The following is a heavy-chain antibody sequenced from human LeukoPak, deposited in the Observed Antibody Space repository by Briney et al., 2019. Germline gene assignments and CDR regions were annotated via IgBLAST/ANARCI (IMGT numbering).Heavy chain of an antibody. CDR3: ARGGSDTAMAHDY. D-gene: IGHD5-18*01. J-gene: IGHJ4*02. Sequence: GGSLRLSCAASGFTFSNHWMHWVRQAPGKGLMWVSRINRDGSRTDYADSVKGRFTISRDDAKNSLYLQVNSLRAEDTDVYFCARGGSDTAMAHDYWGQGTLVTVSS. V-gene: IGHV3-74*01. CDR1: GFTFSNHW. CDR2: INRDGSRT.